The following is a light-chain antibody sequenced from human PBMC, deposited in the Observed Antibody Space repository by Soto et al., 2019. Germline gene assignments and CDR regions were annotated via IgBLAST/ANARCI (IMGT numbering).Light chain of an antibody. Sequence: EIVVTQSPATLSVSPGEGATLPCRASQSVSSNSAWYQQKPGQAPRLLIYGASTRATGIPARFSGSGSGKEFTLTISSRQSEDFAGYYCQQYNNWPLYPFGQGTKLEI. V-gene: IGKV3-15*01. CDR1: QSVSSN. CDR3: QQYNNWPLYP. J-gene: IGKJ2*01. CDR2: GAS.